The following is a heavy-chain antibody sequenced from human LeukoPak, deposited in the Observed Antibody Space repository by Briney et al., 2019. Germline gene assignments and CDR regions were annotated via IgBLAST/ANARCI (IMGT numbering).Heavy chain of an antibody. D-gene: IGHD6-6*01. CDR2: ISGSGGST. Sequence: PGGSLRLSCAASGFTFSSYAMSWVRQAPGKGLEWVSAISGSGGSTYYADSVKGRFTISRDNSKNTPYLQMNSLRAEDTAVYYCAKSIRIAARPRGFDYWGQGTLVTVSS. CDR1: GFTFSSYA. J-gene: IGHJ4*02. V-gene: IGHV3-23*01. CDR3: AKSIRIAARPRGFDY.